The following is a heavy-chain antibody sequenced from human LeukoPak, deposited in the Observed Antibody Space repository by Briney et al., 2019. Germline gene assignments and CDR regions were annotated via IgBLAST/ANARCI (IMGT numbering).Heavy chain of an antibody. Sequence: GGSLRLSCAASGFTFSSYAMSWVRQAPGKGLEWVSAISGSGGSTYYADSVKGRFTISRDNSKNTLYLQMNSLRAEDTAVYYCAKDRGDITTVRGGENDAFDIWGQGTMVTVSS. V-gene: IGHV3-23*01. CDR1: GFTFSSYA. CDR3: AKDRGDITTVRGGENDAFDI. D-gene: IGHD3-10*01. CDR2: ISGSGGST. J-gene: IGHJ3*02.